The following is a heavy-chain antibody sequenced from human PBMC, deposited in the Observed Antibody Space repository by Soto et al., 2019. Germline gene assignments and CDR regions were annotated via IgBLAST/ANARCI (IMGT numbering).Heavy chain of an antibody. Sequence: PGRALRLSWAAYGCIFRSYSMSWGRHAPGKGLEWVANIKQDGSEKYYVDSVKGRFTISRDNAKNSLYLQMNSLRAEDTAVYDCASSLRYFDWLANSWGQGTLVTVSS. CDR2: IKQDGSEK. J-gene: IGHJ4*02. V-gene: IGHV3-7*01. CDR1: GCIFRSYS. D-gene: IGHD3-9*01. CDR3: ASSLRYFDWLANS.